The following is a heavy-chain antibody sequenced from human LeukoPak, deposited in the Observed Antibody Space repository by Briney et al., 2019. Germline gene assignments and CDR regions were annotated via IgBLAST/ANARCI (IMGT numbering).Heavy chain of an antibody. CDR3: ARGSDILTGYYPYFDY. D-gene: IGHD3-9*01. Sequence: GGSLRLSCAASGFTFSSHSMNWVRQAPGKGLEWVSYISSSSSTIYYADSVKGRLTISRDNAKNSLYLQMNSLRAEDTAVYYCARGSDILTGYYPYFDYWGQGTLVTVSS. CDR1: GFTFSSHS. J-gene: IGHJ4*02. V-gene: IGHV3-48*04. CDR2: ISSSSSTI.